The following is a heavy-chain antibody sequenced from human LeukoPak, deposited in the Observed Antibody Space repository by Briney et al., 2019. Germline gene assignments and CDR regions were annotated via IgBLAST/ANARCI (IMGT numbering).Heavy chain of an antibody. Sequence: PGGSLRLSCAASGFTFSDYYMSWIRQAPGKELEWVSYISSSGSTIYYADSVKGRFTISRDNAKNSLYLQMNSLRAEDTAVYYCARGGDDYVWGSYRYTGPLDYWGQGTLVTVSS. V-gene: IGHV3-11*01. CDR2: ISSSGSTI. CDR1: GFTFSDYY. CDR3: ARGGDDYVWGSYRYTGPLDY. D-gene: IGHD3-16*02. J-gene: IGHJ4*02.